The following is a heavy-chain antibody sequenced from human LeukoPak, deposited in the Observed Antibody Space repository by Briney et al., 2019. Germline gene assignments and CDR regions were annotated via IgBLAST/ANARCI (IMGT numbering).Heavy chain of an antibody. CDR3: ARLYLRDHCSSTSCYGLYFDY. CDR2: IYHSGSA. D-gene: IGHD2-2*01. J-gene: IGHJ4*02. Sequence: SETLSLTCAVSGYIITSGYYWGWIRQPPGKGLEWIGSIYHSGSAYYNPSLKTRVTISVDTSKNQFSLKLSSVTAADTAVYYCARLYLRDHCSSTSCYGLYFDYWGQGTLVTVSS. V-gene: IGHV4-38-2*01. CDR1: GYIITSGYY.